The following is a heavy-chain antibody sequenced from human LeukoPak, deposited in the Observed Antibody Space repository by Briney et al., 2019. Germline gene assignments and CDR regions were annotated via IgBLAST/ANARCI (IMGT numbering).Heavy chain of an antibody. Sequence: SETLSLTCTVSGGSISSYYWSLIRQPAGKGLEWIGRIYTSGSTNYNPSLKSRVTMSVDTSKNQFSLKLSSVTAADTAVYYCARVGNIVVGDYYYMDVWGKGTTVTVSS. CDR2: IYTSGST. J-gene: IGHJ6*03. V-gene: IGHV4-4*07. D-gene: IGHD2-2*01. CDR3: ARVGNIVVGDYYYMDV. CDR1: GGSISSYY.